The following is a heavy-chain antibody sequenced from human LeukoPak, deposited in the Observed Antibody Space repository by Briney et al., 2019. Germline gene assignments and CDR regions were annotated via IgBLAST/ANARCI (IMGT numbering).Heavy chain of an antibody. CDR2: INPNSGGT. CDR3: AVDVYGGNSFDY. V-gene: IGHV1-18*01. Sequence: ASVKVSCKASGYTFTSYGISWVRQAPGQGLEWMGWINPNSGGTNYAQKLQGRVTMTTDTSTSTAYMELRSLRSDDTAVYYCAVDVYGGNSFDYWGQGTLVTVSS. D-gene: IGHD4-23*01. J-gene: IGHJ4*02. CDR1: GYTFTSYG.